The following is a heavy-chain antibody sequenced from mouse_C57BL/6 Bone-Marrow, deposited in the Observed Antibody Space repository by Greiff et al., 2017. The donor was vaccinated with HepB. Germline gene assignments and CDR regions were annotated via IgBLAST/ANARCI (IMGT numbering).Heavy chain of an antibody. CDR3: AIYGNWYFDV. CDR2: IYPGSGNT. CDR1: GYTFTDYY. D-gene: IGHD1-1*01. V-gene: IGHV1-76*01. J-gene: IGHJ1*03. Sequence: VQLQQSGAELVRPGASVKLSCKASGYTFTDYYINWVKQRPGQGLEWIARIYPGSGNTYYNEKFKGKATLTAEKSSSTAYMQLSSLTSEDSAVYCCAIYGNWYFDVWGTGTTVTVSS.